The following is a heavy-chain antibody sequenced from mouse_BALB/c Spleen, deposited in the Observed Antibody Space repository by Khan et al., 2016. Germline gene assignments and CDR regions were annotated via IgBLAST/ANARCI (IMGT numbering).Heavy chain of an antibody. V-gene: IGHV3-8*02. CDR1: GDSITSGH. Sequence: EVQLQESGPSLAKPSQTLSLTCSVTGDSITSGHWNWIRKFPGNKFDFMGYISHSGDSYYNPSLTSRISITRDTSKNQYYLQLHSGTTEDTATYYCATWDYYGSAFAYWGQGTLVTVSA. J-gene: IGHJ3*01. CDR3: ATWDYYGSAFAY. CDR2: ISHSGDS. D-gene: IGHD1-2*01.